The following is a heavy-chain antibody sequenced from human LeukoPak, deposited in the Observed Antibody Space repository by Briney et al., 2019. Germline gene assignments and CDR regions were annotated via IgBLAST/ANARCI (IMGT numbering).Heavy chain of an antibody. CDR2: IIPILDTA. D-gene: IGHD3-22*01. CDR3: ARDHSQDNYDSSGGFDY. CDR1: GGTFNNYA. Sequence: ASVKVSCKASGGTFNNYAISWVRQAPGQGLEWLGRIIPILDTANYAQKFQGRVTITADKSTSTTYMELSSLRSEDTAVYYCARDHSQDNYDSSGGFDYWGQGTLVTVSS. V-gene: IGHV1-69*06. J-gene: IGHJ4*02.